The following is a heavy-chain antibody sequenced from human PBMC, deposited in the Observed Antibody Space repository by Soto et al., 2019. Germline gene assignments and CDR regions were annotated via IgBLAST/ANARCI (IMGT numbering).Heavy chain of an antibody. J-gene: IGHJ6*02. CDR2: IIHGGTT. D-gene: IGHD3-10*01. V-gene: IGHV4-34*02. CDR1: GRSLRGYN. CDR3: ARGGAQAFRGSGTYHFGYGMDV. Sequence: QVQLQQWGAGLLKPSETLSLRCAVSGRSLRGYNWNWIRQSPGKGLEWIGEIIHGGTTNYNPSLNSRVIISVDTSKNQFSLKLNSVSAADTAVYFCARGGAQAFRGSGTYHFGYGMDVWGQGIAVTVSS.